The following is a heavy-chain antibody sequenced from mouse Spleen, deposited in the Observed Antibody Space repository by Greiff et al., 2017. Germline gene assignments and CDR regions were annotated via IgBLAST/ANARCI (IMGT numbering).Heavy chain of an antibody. CDR3: ARRGDNWDDVYYFDY. D-gene: IGHD4-1*01. CDR2: IYPRSGNT. Sequence: QVQLQQSGAELARPGASVKLSCKASGYTFTSYGISWVKQRTGQGLEWIGEIYPRSGNTYYNEKFKGKATLTADKSSSTAYMELRSLTSEDSAVYFCARRGDNWDDVYYFDYWGQGTTLTVSS. CDR1: GYTFTSYG. V-gene: IGHV1-81*01. J-gene: IGHJ2*01.